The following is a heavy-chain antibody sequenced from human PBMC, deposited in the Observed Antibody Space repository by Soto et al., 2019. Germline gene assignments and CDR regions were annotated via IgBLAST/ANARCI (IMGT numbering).Heavy chain of an antibody. J-gene: IGHJ6*02. CDR2: ISGSGGST. CDR1: GLTFSSYA. V-gene: IGHV3-23*01. CDR3: AKCRVVDYGMDV. D-gene: IGHD6-6*01. Sequence: PGGSLRLSCAASGLTFSSYAMSWVRQSPGKGLEWVSAISGSGGSTYYADSVKGRFTISRDNSKNTLYLQMNSLRAEDTAVYYCAKCRVVDYGMDVWGQGTTVTVSS.